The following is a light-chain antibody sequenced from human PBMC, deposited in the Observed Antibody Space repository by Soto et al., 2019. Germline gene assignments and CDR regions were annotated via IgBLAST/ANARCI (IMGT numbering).Light chain of an antibody. V-gene: IGKV3-20*01. CDR2: GAS. CDR1: QSVSSSY. Sequence: ESVLTQSPGTLSLSPGEKATLSCRASQSVSSSYLAWDQQKPGQAPRLLIYGASSRATGIPDRFSGSGSGTDFTLTVSRLEPEDFAVYYCQQFGSSSWTFGQGTKVEIK. CDR3: QQFGSSSWT. J-gene: IGKJ1*01.